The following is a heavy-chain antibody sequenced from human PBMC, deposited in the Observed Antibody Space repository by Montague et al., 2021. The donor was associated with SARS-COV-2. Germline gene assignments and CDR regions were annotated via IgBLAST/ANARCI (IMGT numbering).Heavy chain of an antibody. CDR2: IYYTGST. CDR1: GGSISSSSYY. D-gene: IGHD3-22*01. J-gene: IGHJ6*02. V-gene: IGHV4-39*07. Sequence: SETLSLTCTVSGGSISSSSYYWGWIRQPPGKGLEWIGSIYYTGSTYYNPSLKSRVTISGDTSKNQFSLKPSSVTAADAAVYYCARDTRIAMLVVVTRYGLDVWGQGTTVTVSS. CDR3: ARDTRIAMLVVVTRYGLDV.